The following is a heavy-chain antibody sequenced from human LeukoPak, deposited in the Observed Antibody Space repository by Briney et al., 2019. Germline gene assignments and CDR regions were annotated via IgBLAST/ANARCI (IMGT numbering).Heavy chain of an antibody. CDR2: ISWNSGSI. Sequence: TGGSLRLSCAGSGFIFNNYAMHWVRQPPGKGLEWVSGISWNSGSIDYADSVKGRFTISRDNAKNSLYLQMNSLRAEDTAVYYCAPSIYTTVTTWYYYGMDVWGQGTTVTVSS. V-gene: IGHV3-9*01. CDR3: APSIYTTVTTWYYYGMDV. D-gene: IGHD4-17*01. CDR1: GFIFNNYA. J-gene: IGHJ6*02.